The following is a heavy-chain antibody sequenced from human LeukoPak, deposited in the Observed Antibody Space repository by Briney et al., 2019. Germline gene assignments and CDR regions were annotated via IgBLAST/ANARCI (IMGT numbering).Heavy chain of an antibody. Sequence: PSETLSLTCAVYGGSFSGYYWSWIRQPPGKGLEWIGEINHSGGTNYNPSLKSRVTISVDTPKNQFSLKLSSVTAADTAVYYCARLRSSSWYPPPWGQGTLVTVSS. CDR1: GGSFSGYY. CDR3: ARLRSSSWYPPP. J-gene: IGHJ5*02. V-gene: IGHV4-34*01. D-gene: IGHD6-13*01. CDR2: INHSGGT.